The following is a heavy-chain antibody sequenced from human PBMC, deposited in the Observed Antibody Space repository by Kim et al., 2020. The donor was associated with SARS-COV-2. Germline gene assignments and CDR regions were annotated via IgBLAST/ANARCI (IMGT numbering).Heavy chain of an antibody. CDR3: ATGGYSGYDLYYYYGMDG. D-gene: IGHD5-12*01. CDR1: GGTFSSYA. Sequence: SVKVSCKASGGTFSSYAISWVRQAPGQGLEWMGRIIPILGIANYAQKFQGRVTITADKSTSTAYMELSSLRSEDTAVYYCATGGYSGYDLYYYYGMDGWGQGTTVTVSS. V-gene: IGHV1-69*04. CDR2: IIPILGIA. J-gene: IGHJ6*02.